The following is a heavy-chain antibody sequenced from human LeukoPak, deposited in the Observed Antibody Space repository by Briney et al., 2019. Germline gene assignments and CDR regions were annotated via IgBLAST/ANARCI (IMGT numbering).Heavy chain of an antibody. D-gene: IGHD2-8*01. V-gene: IGHV3-23*01. CDR1: GFTFTNYV. Sequence: GGSLRLSCVVSGFTFTNYVVNWVRQAPGKGLEWVSAISGSGGSTYYADSVKGRFTISRDNSKNTLYLQMNSLRAEDTAVYYCVYFPADYWGQGTLVTVSS. CDR3: VYFPADY. CDR2: ISGSGGST. J-gene: IGHJ4*02.